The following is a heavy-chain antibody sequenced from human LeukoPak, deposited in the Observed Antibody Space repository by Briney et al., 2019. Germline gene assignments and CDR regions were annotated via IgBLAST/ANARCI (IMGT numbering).Heavy chain of an antibody. V-gene: IGHV1-69*06. CDR3: ARDSARERGLWFDP. D-gene: IGHD3-16*01. Sequence: SVKVSCKASGGTFISYAISWVRQAPGQGLPWMGGIIPIFGTANYSQKFQGRVTITADKSTSTAYMELSSLRSEDTAVYYCARDSARERGLWFDPWGQGTLVTASS. J-gene: IGHJ5*02. CDR1: GGTFISYA. CDR2: IIPIFGTA.